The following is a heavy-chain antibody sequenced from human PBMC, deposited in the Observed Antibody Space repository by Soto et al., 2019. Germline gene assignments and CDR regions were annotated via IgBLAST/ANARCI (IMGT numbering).Heavy chain of an antibody. Sequence: LRLSCAASGFTFSSYSMNWVRQAPGKGLEWVSYISSSSSTIYYADSVKGRFTISRDNAKNSLYLQMNSLRDEDTAVYYCARDARADLPLGYYYGMDVWGQGTTVTVSS. CDR2: ISSSSSTI. J-gene: IGHJ6*02. CDR1: GFTFSSYS. D-gene: IGHD3-16*01. V-gene: IGHV3-48*02. CDR3: ARDARADLPLGYYYGMDV.